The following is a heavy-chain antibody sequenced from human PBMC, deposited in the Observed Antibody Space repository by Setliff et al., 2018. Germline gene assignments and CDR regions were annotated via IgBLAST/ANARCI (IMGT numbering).Heavy chain of an antibody. CDR3: RFWSGYYKNDY. Sequence: PSETLSLTCCVYGESFSNNYWSWIRQTPGKGLEWIGESNHGGSTSYHPSLKSRLTMSVDTSKNQFSLKLTSVTAADTAMYYCRFWSGYYKNDYWGQGTLVTVSS. D-gene: IGHD3-3*01. CDR1: GESFSNNY. J-gene: IGHJ4*02. V-gene: IGHV4-34*01. CDR2: SNHGGST.